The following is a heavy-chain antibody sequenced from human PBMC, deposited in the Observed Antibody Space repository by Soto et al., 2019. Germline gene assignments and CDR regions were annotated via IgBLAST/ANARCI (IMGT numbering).Heavy chain of an antibody. V-gene: IGHV4-34*01. D-gene: IGHD3-22*01. CDR2: INHSGST. CDR1: GGSFSGYY. J-gene: IGHJ6*02. Sequence: QVQLQQWGAGLLKPSETLSLTCAVYGGSFSGYYWSWIRQPPGKGLEWIGEINHSGSTNYNPSLKSRVTISVDTSKNQFSLKLSSVTAADTAVYYCARGRGDSSGYYYGYYYYYGMDVWGQGTTVTVSS. CDR3: ARGRGDSSGYYYGYYYYYGMDV.